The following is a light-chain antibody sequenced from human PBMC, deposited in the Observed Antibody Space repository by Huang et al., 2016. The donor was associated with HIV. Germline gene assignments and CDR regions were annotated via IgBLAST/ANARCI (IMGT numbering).Light chain of an antibody. CDR1: QSVGSSY. CDR2: GAS. Sequence: DIVLTQSPGTLSLSPGERATLSCRAGQSVGSSYLAWYQQKRGQAPRLLIYGASRRATGIPDRFSGSGSGTDFTLTISRLEPEDFAVYYCQQYGSPPETFGQGTKVEIK. V-gene: IGKV3-20*01. J-gene: IGKJ1*01. CDR3: QQYGSPPET.